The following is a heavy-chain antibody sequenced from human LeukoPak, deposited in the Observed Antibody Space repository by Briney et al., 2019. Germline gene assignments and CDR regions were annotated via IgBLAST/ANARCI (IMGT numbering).Heavy chain of an antibody. D-gene: IGHD3-22*01. CDR1: GYTFTSYD. CDR3: ARDRHRRHYYDSSLHPPLDY. J-gene: IGHJ4*02. CDR2: MNPNSGNA. Sequence: ASVKVSCKASGYTFTSYDINWVRQATGQGLEWMGWMNPNSGNAGYPQKFQGRVTMTRDTSISTAYMELSRLRSDDTAVYYCARDRHRRHYYDSSLHPPLDYWGQGTLVTVSS. V-gene: IGHV1-8*01.